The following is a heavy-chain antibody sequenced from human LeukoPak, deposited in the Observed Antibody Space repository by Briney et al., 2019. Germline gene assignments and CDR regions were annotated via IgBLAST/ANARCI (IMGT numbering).Heavy chain of an antibody. Sequence: SETLSLTCAVSGGSISSGGYSWRWIRQPPGKGLEWIGYIYHSGSIYYNPSLKSRVTISVDRSKNQFSLKLSSVTAADTAVYYCARAGDYYGSGSNNWFDPWGQGTLVTVSS. CDR3: ARAGDYYGSGSNNWFDP. J-gene: IGHJ5*02. D-gene: IGHD3-10*01. V-gene: IGHV4-30-2*01. CDR1: GGSISSGGYS. CDR2: IYHSGSI.